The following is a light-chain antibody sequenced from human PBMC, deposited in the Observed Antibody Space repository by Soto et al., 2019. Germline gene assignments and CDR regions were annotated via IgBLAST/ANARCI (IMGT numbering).Light chain of an antibody. CDR1: SSDVGGYDY. J-gene: IGLJ1*01. Sequence: QSVLTQHASVSGSPGQSIIISCTGTSSDVGGYDYVSWYQLHPGKARKLMVFEVNNRPSGVSYRFSGSKSGNTASLTISGLQAEDEADYFCSSYSISTAYLFGTGTKVTVL. CDR2: EVN. CDR3: SSYSISTAYL. V-gene: IGLV2-14*01.